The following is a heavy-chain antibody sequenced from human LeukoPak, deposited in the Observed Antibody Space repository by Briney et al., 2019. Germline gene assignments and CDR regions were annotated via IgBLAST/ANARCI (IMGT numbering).Heavy chain of an antibody. CDR3: ARVPRSYYYYYYMDV. CDR2: VFYNGAT. V-gene: IGHV4-39*07. J-gene: IGHJ6*03. Sequence: SETLSLTCIVSGGSISSSIYYWAWVRQPPGKGLEWIGTVFYNGATQYSPSLRSRVTISIDTSTNQFSLKLTSVTAADTALYYCARVPRSYYYYYYMDVWGKGTTVTVSS. CDR1: GGSISSSIYY.